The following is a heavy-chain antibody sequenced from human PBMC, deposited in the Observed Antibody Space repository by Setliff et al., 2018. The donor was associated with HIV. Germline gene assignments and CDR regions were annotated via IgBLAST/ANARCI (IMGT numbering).Heavy chain of an antibody. CDR3: ARAARGGHSSRWYYFDY. CDR1: GYSISSSYY. D-gene: IGHD6-13*01. CDR2: VYHGGSA. V-gene: IGHV4-38-2*01. Sequence: SETLSLTCAVSGYSISSSYYWGWIRQPPGKGLEWIASVYHGGSAYYNPSLKSRVTTSVDTSKNQFSLRLSSVTAADTAVYYCARAARGGHSSRWYYFDYWGQGTLVTVSS. J-gene: IGHJ4*02.